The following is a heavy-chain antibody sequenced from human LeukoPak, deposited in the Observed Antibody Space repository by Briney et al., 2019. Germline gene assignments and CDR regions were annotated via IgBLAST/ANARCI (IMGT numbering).Heavy chain of an antibody. CDR2: ISWNSGSI. V-gene: IGHV3-9*01. Sequence: GGSLRLSRAASGFTFDDYAMPWVRQAPGKGLEWVSGISWNSGSIGYADSVKGRFTISRDNAKNSLYLQMNSLRAEDTALYYCAKVKGATTRYYFDYWGQGTLVTVSS. CDR1: GFTFDDYA. CDR3: AKVKGATTRYYFDY. D-gene: IGHD1-14*01. J-gene: IGHJ4*02.